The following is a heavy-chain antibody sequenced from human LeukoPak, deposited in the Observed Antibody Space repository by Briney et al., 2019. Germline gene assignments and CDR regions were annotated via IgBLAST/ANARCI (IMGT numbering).Heavy chain of an antibody. J-gene: IGHJ4*02. CDR1: GGTFSSYA. CDR2: IIPIFGTA. CDR3: ARGLFTEYSSSSAADY. V-gene: IGHV1-69*05. Sequence: GASVKVSCKASGGTFSSYAINWVRQAPGQGLEWMGGIIPIFGTANYAQKFQGRVTITTDESTSTVYMELSSLRSADTAVYYCARGLFTEYSSSSAADYGGQGTLVTVSS. D-gene: IGHD6-6*01.